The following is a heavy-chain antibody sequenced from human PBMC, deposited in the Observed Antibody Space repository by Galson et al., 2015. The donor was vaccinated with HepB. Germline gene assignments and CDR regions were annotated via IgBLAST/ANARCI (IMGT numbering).Heavy chain of an antibody. CDR3: ARYRAAAGKGRRDP. CDR2: ITAYSGNT. V-gene: IGHV1-18*01. J-gene: IGHJ5*02. CDR1: GYTFKNYG. D-gene: IGHD6-13*01. Sequence: SVKVSCKASGYTFKNYGISWARQAPGQGLEWVGWITAYSGNTYYAQKFQGRVTMTTDTTSSTAYMDLRNLRSDDTAIYYCARYRAAAGKGRRDPWGQGTLVTVSS.